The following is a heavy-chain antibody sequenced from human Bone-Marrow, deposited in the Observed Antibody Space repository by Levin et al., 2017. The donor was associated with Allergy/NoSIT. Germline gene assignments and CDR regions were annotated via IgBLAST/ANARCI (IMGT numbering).Heavy chain of an antibody. CDR1: GFSFSIYS. D-gene: IGHD6-6*01. CDR2: ISSSSNFI. Sequence: GGSLRLSCAGSGFSFSIYSMNWVRQAPGKGLEWVSYISSSSNFIYYADSVKGRFTISRDNAKNSLFLQMNSLTAEDTAVYYCARDPGQLHFDYWGQGTLVTVSS. CDR3: ARDPGQLHFDY. V-gene: IGHV3-21*01. J-gene: IGHJ4*02.